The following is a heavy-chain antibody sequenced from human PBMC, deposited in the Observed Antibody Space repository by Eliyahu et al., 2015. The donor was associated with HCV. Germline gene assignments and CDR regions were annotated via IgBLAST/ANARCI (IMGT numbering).Heavy chain of an antibody. CDR1: TCGYY. J-gene: IGHJ5*02. D-gene: IGHD2-15*01. CDR2: VNQSGRT. Sequence: TCGYYWAWIRRPPGKGLEWIGTVNQSGRTYYSPSLKSRVATSVDTSKNQFSLELSSVTAADTAVYFCARARPTNKWRYEWFDPWGQGTLVIVSS. CDR3: ARARPTNKWRYEWFDP. V-gene: IGHV4-38-2*02.